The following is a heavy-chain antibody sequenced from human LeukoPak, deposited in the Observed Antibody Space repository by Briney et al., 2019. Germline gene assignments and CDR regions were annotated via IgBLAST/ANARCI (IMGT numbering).Heavy chain of an antibody. CDR3: ARAYSGLESFGY. CDR2: INPNSGGT. J-gene: IGHJ4*02. CDR1: EYTFTGYY. Sequence: GASVKVSCKASEYTFTGYYIHWVRQAPGQGLEWLGWINPNSGGTNYAQKFQGRVTMSRDTSINTAYMELSSLTSDDTALYYCARAYSGLESFGYWGQGTLDTVSS. V-gene: IGHV1-2*02. D-gene: IGHD5-12*01.